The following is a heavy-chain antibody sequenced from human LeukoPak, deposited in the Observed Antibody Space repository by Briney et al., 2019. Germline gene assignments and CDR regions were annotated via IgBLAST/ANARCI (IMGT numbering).Heavy chain of an antibody. V-gene: IGHV4-39*07. J-gene: IGHJ6*03. CDR2: IYYSGST. D-gene: IGHD6-19*01. CDR1: GGSISSSTYY. Sequence: SETLSLTCTVSGGSISSSTYYWGWIRQPPGKGLEWIGSIYYSGSTNYNPSLKSRVTISVDTSKNQFSLKLSSVTAADTAVYYCARQGIAVAGRIYYYYYYMDVWGKGTTVTISS. CDR3: ARQGIAVAGRIYYYYYYMDV.